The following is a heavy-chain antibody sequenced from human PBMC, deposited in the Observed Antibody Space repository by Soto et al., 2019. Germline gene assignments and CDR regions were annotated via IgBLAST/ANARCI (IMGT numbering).Heavy chain of an antibody. V-gene: IGHV4-4*07. Sequence: QVQLQESGPRLVKPSETLSLSCTVSGGSIKNYYWSWIRQPAGKGLEWIGRIYSTGSTNYNASLKSRVTMSVATSNNQFSLRLRSVTAADTAVYYCARDEYYDSNNWFDTWGQGTLVTVSS. CDR3: ARDEYYDSNNWFDT. D-gene: IGHD3-22*01. J-gene: IGHJ5*02. CDR1: GGSIKNYY. CDR2: IYSTGST.